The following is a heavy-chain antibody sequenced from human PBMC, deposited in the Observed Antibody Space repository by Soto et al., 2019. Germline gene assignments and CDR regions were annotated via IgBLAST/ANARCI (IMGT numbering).Heavy chain of an antibody. CDR2: IYYSGST. CDR1: GGSISNGGYY. V-gene: IGHV4-31*03. J-gene: IGHJ3*02. D-gene: IGHD4-17*01. CDR3: ARTPGVGPTVTTVNIAFDI. Sequence: SETLSLTCTVSGGSISNGGYYWSWIRQHPGKGLEWIGYIYYSGSTYYNPSLKSRVTISVDTSKNQFSLKLSSVTAADTAVYYCARTPGVGPTVTTVNIAFDIWGQGTMVTVSS.